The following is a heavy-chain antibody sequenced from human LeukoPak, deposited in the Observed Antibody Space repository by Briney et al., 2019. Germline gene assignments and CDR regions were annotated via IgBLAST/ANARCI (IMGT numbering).Heavy chain of an antibody. CDR1: GGSISSGSYY. J-gene: IGHJ6*02. CDR3: ARDRRGYGDYYYYGMDV. CDR2: VYTSGST. Sequence: SETLSLTCTVSGGSISSGSYYWSWIRQPAGKGLEWIGRVYTSGSTNYNPSLKSRVTISVDTSKNQFSLKLSSVTAADTAVYYCARDRRGYGDYYYYGMDVWGQGTTVTVSS. D-gene: IGHD4/OR15-4a*01. V-gene: IGHV4-61*02.